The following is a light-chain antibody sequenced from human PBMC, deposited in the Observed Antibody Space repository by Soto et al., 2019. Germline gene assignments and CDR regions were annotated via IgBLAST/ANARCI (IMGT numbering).Light chain of an antibody. V-gene: IGKV1-39*01. Sequence: PMTPSPTSLSASEGDRVTLTCRGSQSICRYLNWYQQKQGKAPKLLIYAASSLQRGVPSRFTGSGSGTDFTLTISSLQPEDSATYFCQQSYTTLYTFGQGTKLEIK. CDR1: QSICRY. CDR3: QQSYTTLYT. CDR2: AAS. J-gene: IGKJ2*01.